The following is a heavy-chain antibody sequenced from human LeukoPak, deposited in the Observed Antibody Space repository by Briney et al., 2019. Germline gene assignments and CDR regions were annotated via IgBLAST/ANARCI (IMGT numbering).Heavy chain of an antibody. CDR2: ISGSGGST. CDR3: AKSPTVVTFYYFDY. J-gene: IGHJ4*02. D-gene: IGHD4-23*01. V-gene: IGHV3-23*01. Sequence: GGSLRLSCAASGFTVSSNYMSWVRQAPGKGLEWVSAISGSGGSTYYADSVKGRFTISRDNSKNTLYLQMNSLRAEDTAVYYCAKSPTVVTFYYFDYWGQGTLVTVSS. CDR1: GFTVSSNY.